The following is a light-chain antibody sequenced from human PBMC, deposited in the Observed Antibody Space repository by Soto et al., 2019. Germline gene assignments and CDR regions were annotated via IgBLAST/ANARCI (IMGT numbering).Light chain of an antibody. Sequence: EIVMTQSPVTLSVSPGERATLSCRASQSVSSNLAWYQQKPGQAPSLLIYGPFTRATGIPARFSGTGSGTEFTLTISSLQSEDFAVYYCHQSGDSPTFGQGTKVDIK. V-gene: IGKV3-15*01. CDR3: HQSGDSPT. CDR2: GPF. CDR1: QSVSSN. J-gene: IGKJ1*01.